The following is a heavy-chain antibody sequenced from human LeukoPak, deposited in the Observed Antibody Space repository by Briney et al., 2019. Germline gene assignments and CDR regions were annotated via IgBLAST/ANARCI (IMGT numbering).Heavy chain of an antibody. CDR2: IYYSGST. CDR3: ARIVRTYFDY. Sequence: PSETLSLTCTVSGGSISSSSYYWGWIRQPPGKGLEWIGSIYYSGSTYYNPSLKSRVTISVDTPKNQFSLKLSSVTAADTAVYYCARIVRTYFDYWGQGTLVTVSS. J-gene: IGHJ4*02. D-gene: IGHD1-26*01. CDR1: GGSISSSSYY. V-gene: IGHV4-39*07.